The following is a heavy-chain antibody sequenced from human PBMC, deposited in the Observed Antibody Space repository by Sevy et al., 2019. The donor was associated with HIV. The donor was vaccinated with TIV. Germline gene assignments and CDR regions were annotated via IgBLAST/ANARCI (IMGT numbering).Heavy chain of an antibody. D-gene: IGHD6-25*01. J-gene: IGHJ4*02. CDR2: INSDGSKT. Sequence: GESLKISCAASGFTFSNYIINWVRQAPGKGLVWVSHINSDGSKTGYADSVKGRFTISRDNAKNTLYLQMNSLRAEDTAVYYCARDKSATAVDYWGQGTLVTVSS. CDR3: ARDKSATAVDY. V-gene: IGHV3-74*01. CDR1: GFTFSNYI.